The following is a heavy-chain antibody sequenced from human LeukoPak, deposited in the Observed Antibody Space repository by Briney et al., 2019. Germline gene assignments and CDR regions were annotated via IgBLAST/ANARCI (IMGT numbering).Heavy chain of an antibody. CDR3: ASGGDCSSTSCYGTWYFDL. CDR2: ISSGSSTI. J-gene: IGHJ2*01. D-gene: IGHD2-2*01. Sequence: PGGSLRLSCAASGFTFSSYSMNWVRQAPGKGLEWVSYISSGSSTIYYADSVKGRFTISRDNAKNSLYLQMNSLRDEDTAVYYCASGGDCSSTSCYGTWYFDLWGRGTLVTVSS. CDR1: GFTFSSYS. V-gene: IGHV3-48*02.